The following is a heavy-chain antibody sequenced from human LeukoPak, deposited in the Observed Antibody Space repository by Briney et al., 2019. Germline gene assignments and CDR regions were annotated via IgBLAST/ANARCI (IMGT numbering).Heavy chain of an antibody. CDR1: GYTFTSYS. J-gene: IGHJ4*02. CDR2: INPSGDST. V-gene: IGHV1-46*01. CDR3: ARGVLSPGGAVAGTRYFDY. D-gene: IGHD6-19*01. Sequence: GASVEVSCKASGYTFTSYSMHWVRQAPGQGLEWMGIINPSGDSTTYAQKFEGRVTMTRDTSTSTVYMELTSLRSEDTAVYYCARGVLSPGGAVAGTRYFDYWGQGALVTVSS.